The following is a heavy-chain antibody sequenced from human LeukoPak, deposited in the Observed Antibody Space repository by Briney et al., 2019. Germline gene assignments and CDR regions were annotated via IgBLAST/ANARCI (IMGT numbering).Heavy chain of an antibody. CDR1: GYTFTSYY. J-gene: IGHJ4*02. CDR2: INPGGGRT. D-gene: IGHD3-10*01. V-gene: IGHV1-46*01. CDR3: AREYYYGSGNYYNRIDY. Sequence: ASVKVSCKASGYTFTSYYMHWVRQAPGQGLEWMGIINPGGGRTSYAQKFQGRVTMTRDMSTSTVYMELSSLRSEDTAVYYCAREYYYGSGNYYNRIDYWGQGTLVTVSS.